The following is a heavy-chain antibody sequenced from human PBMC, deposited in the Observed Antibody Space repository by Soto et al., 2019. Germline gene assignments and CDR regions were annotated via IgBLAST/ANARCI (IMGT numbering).Heavy chain of an antibody. CDR3: ARDIKISYRIAEADGATDAFDI. CDR1: GYSFTSYW. D-gene: IGHD6-13*01. Sequence: GESLKISCKGSGYSFTSYWIGWVRQMPGKGLEWMGIIYPGDSDTRYSPSFQGQVTISADKSISTAYLQWSSLKASDTAMYYCARDIKISYRIAEADGATDAFDIWGQGTMVTVSS. V-gene: IGHV5-51*01. CDR2: IYPGDSDT. J-gene: IGHJ3*02.